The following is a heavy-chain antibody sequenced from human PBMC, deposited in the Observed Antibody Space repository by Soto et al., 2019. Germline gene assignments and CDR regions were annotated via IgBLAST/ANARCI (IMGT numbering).Heavy chain of an antibody. CDR3: AKGLGNAKEV. J-gene: IGHJ6*02. CDR1: GFNFGSYG. Sequence: EVQLLESGGGLEQRGGSLRLSCSASGFNFGSYGMSWVRQAPGKGLEWVSGLTASGLNTYYTDSVKGRFTISRDNSRNTVYLQMSVLRVEDTAVFHCAKGLGNAKEVWGQGTTVTVSS. D-gene: IGHD2-8*01. V-gene: IGHV3-23*01. CDR2: LTASGLNT.